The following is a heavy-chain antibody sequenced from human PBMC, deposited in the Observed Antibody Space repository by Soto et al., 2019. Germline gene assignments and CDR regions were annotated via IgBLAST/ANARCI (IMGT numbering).Heavy chain of an antibody. D-gene: IGHD2-21*02. CDR2: IHPSGGGS. Sequence: ASVKVSCKSSGYPFNTYYLHWVRQAPGQGLEWMGMIHPSGGGSTYAQKFLGRVTMTMDSSTSTVFMELTSLRSADTAVYYCARGGHTAVVTDSFDSWGRG. V-gene: IGHV1-46*02. CDR1: GYPFNTYY. J-gene: IGHJ4*02. CDR3: ARGGHTAVVTDSFDS.